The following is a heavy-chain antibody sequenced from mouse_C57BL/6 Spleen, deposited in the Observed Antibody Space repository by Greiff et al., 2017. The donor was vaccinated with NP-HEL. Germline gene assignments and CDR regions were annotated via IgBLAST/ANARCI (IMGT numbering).Heavy chain of an antibody. D-gene: IGHD4-1*01. Sequence: QVQLQQPGAELVMPGASVKLSCRTSGYEVKRDWRKWGKERKGEGGEVVGEIDPSDSYTNYNQKFKDKSTLTVDKSSSTAYMQLSSLTSEDSAVYYCARLSNWDEGFDYWGQGTTLTVSS. CDR3: ARLSNWDEGFDY. CDR1: GYEVKRDW. CDR2: IDPSDSYT. V-gene: IGHV1-69*01. J-gene: IGHJ2*01.